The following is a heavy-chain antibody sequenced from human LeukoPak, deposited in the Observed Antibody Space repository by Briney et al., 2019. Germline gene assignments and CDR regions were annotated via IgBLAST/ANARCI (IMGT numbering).Heavy chain of an antibody. CDR2: INPSGGST. CDR3: ARRGDSSGYYYYYYYYYMDV. Sequence: ASVRVSCKASGYTFTSYYMHWVRQAPGQGLEWMGIINPSGGSTSYAQKFQGRVTMTRDMSTSTVYMELSSLRSEDTAVYYCARRGDSSGYYYYYYYYYMDVWGKGTTVTVSS. D-gene: IGHD3-22*01. J-gene: IGHJ6*03. V-gene: IGHV1-46*01. CDR1: GYTFTSYY.